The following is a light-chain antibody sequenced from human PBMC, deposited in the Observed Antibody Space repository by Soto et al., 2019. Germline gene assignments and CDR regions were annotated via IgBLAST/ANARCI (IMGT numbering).Light chain of an antibody. Sequence: QSVLTQPPSVSGAPGQRVTISCTGSSSNIGAGYDVHWYQQLPGTAPKLLIYANTNRPSGVPDRFSGSKSGTSASLAITGLQAEDEADYYCLSYDSSLSGVVFGGGTQLTVL. CDR1: SSNIGAGYD. J-gene: IGLJ2*01. CDR2: ANT. V-gene: IGLV1-40*01. CDR3: LSYDSSLSGVV.